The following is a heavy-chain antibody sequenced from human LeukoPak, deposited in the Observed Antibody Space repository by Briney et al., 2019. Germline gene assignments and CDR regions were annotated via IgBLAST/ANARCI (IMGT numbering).Heavy chain of an antibody. Sequence: SETLSLTCTVSGGSISSSSYYWSWIRQPPGKGLEWIGEINHSGSTNYNPSLKSRVTISVDTSKNQFSLKLSSVTAADTAVYYCARGLYIVATIRYYYMDVWGKGTTVTVSS. CDR1: GGSISSSSYY. D-gene: IGHD5-12*01. V-gene: IGHV4-39*07. CDR2: INHSGST. J-gene: IGHJ6*03. CDR3: ARGLYIVATIRYYYMDV.